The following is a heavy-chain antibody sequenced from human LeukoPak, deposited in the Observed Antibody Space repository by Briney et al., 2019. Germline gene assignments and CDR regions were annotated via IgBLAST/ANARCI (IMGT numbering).Heavy chain of an antibody. CDR1: GFIVSSNY. CDR2: IYSGGNT. J-gene: IGHJ6*02. D-gene: IGHD4-17*01. CDR3: ARDRQDPYGDYGVYYYYGMDV. V-gene: IGHV3-53*01. Sequence: PGGSLRLSCAASGFIVSSNYMSWVRQAPGKGLEWVSVIYSGGNTYYADSVKGRFTISRDNSKNTLYLQMNSLRADDTAVYYCARDRQDPYGDYGVYYYYGMDVWGQGTTVTVSS.